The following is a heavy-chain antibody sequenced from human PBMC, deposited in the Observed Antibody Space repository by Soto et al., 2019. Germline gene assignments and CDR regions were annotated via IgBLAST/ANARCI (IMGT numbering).Heavy chain of an antibody. Sequence: GGSLRLSCAASGFTFSSYGMHWVRQAPGKGLEWVAVIWYDGSNKYYADSVKGRFTISRDNSKNTLYLQMNSLRAEDTAVYYCARDGVRYSSSSGFDYWGQGTLVTVSS. J-gene: IGHJ4*02. CDR3: ARDGVRYSSSSGFDY. V-gene: IGHV3-33*01. D-gene: IGHD6-6*01. CDR2: IWYDGSNK. CDR1: GFTFSSYG.